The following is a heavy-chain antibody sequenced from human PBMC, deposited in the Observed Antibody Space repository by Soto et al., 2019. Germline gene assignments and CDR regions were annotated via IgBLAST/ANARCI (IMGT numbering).Heavy chain of an antibody. V-gene: IGHV4-4*07. D-gene: IGHD3-16*01. CDR2: IYSSGST. J-gene: IGHJ5*02. CDR3: ARGLSAFDP. CDR1: GGSMSSYF. Sequence: PSETLSLTCAVSGGSMSSYFWSWIRQPAGKGLEWIGRIYSSGSTSYNPPLKSRVTMSVDTSKNQVSLRLNSMTAADTAVYYCARGLSAFDPWGQGTLVTVSS.